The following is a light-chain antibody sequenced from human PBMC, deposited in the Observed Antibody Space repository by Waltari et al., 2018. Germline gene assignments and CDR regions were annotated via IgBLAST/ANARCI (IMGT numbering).Light chain of an antibody. V-gene: IGLV2-23*01. CDR2: EGS. CDR3: CSYAGSRV. Sequence: QSALTPPASVSGSPGQSITISCTAPSTDVGSYNLVSWYQQHPGKAPKLMIYEGSKRPSGVSNRFSGSKSGNTASLTISGLQAEDEADYYCCSYAGSRVFGGGTKLTVL. CDR1: STDVGSYNL. J-gene: IGLJ3*02.